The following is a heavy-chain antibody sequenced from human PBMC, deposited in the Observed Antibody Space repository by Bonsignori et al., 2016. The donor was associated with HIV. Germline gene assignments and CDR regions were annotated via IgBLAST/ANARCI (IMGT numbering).Heavy chain of an antibody. CDR3: ARDYRSSYYRSKFDY. J-gene: IGHJ4*02. D-gene: IGHD3-10*01. V-gene: IGHV4-30-4*01. CDR2: IYYSGST. Sequence: RQAPGKGLEWIGYIYYSGSTYYNPSLKSRVTISVDTSKNQFSLKLSSVTAADTAVYYCARDYRSSYYRSKFDYWGQGTLVTVSS.